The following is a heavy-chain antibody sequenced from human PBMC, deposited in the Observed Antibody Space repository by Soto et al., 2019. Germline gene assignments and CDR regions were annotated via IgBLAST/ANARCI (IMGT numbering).Heavy chain of an antibody. J-gene: IGHJ6*02. CDR3: AHTPGESYHYGMDV. CDR2: IYWDDDK. V-gene: IGHV2-5*02. Sequence: QITLKESGPTLVKPTQTLTLTCTFSGFSLSTSGVGVGWIRQPPGKALEWLALIYWDDDKRYSPSLKSRLTITKDTSKNQLVLTMTDMDPVDTATYYCAHTPGESYHYGMDVWGQGTTVTVSS. CDR1: GFSLSTSGVG.